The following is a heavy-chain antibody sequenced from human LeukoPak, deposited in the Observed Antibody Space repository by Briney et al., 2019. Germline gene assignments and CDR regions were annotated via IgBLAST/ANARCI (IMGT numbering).Heavy chain of an antibody. D-gene: IGHD6-19*01. CDR2: IKPDGNEK. J-gene: IGHJ6*02. V-gene: IGHV3-7*01. Sequence: PGGSLRLSCAASGFTFSTYWMSWVRQAPGKGLEWVANIKPDGNEKYYVHAVDGRFTISRDNAKTSLFLQMNSLRAEDTAVYYCVRAGTSGWDYYNYAMDVWGQRTTVTVSS. CDR3: VRAGTSGWDYYNYAMDV. CDR1: GFTFSTYW.